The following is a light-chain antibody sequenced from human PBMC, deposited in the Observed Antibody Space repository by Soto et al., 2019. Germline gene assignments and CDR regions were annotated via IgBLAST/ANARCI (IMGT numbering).Light chain of an antibody. CDR1: NSDVGGYDY. CDR2: DVN. J-gene: IGLJ1*01. V-gene: IGLV2-11*01. Sequence: SALTHPRSVSGSPGQSVTISCTGGNSDVGGYDYVSWYQQHPGKAPKLMIFDVNKRPSGVPDRFSGSKSGNTASLTISRLQAEDEADYYCCSYAGNPYVFGTGTKVTVL. CDR3: CSYAGNPYV.